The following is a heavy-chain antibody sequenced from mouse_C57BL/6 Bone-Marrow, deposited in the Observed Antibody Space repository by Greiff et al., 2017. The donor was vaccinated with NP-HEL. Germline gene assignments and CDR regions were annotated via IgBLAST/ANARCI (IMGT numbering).Heavy chain of an antibody. V-gene: IGHV1-62-2*01. D-gene: IGHD1-1*01. CDR2: FYPGSGSI. CDR1: GYTFTDYT. J-gene: IGHJ1*03. CDR3: ARHGDYFGSSYGYFDV. Sequence: VQLQQSGAELVKPGASVKLSCKASGYTFTDYTIHWVKQRSGQGLEWIGWFYPGSGSIKYNEKFKDKATLTADKSSSTVYMDLSRLTSEDSAVYCCARHGDYFGSSYGYFDVWGTGTTVTVSS.